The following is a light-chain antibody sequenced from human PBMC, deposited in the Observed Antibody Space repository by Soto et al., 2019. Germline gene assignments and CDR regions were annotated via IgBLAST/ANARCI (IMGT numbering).Light chain of an antibody. V-gene: IGLV2-14*01. CDR1: SSDVGTYKY. CDR3: SSYTTSHTLV. Sequence: QSALTQPASVSGSPGQSITISCTGTSSDVGTYKYVSWYQQLPGKAPKLMIYEVSNRPSGVSNRFSGSKSGNTASLTISELQSEDEADYYCSSYTTSHTLVFGGGTQLTVL. CDR2: EVS. J-gene: IGLJ2*01.